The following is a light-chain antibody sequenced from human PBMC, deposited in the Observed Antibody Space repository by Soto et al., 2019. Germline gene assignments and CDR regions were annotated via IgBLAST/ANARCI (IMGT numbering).Light chain of an antibody. CDR2: KAS. CDR3: MQGAHWPAFT. V-gene: IGKV2-30*01. Sequence: DVVMTQSPLSLPVTLGQPASISCRSSQSLVYSDGNTYLNWFQQRPGQSPRRLIYKASNRDSGVPDRFSGSGSGSDFTLKISRVEAEDVAVYYCMQGAHWPAFTFGPGKKVVIK. J-gene: IGKJ3*01. CDR1: QSLVYSDGNTY.